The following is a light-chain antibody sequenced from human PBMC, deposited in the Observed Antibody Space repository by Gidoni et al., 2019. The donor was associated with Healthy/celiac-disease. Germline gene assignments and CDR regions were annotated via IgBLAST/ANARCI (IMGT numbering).Light chain of an antibody. J-gene: IGLJ3*02. V-gene: IGLV2-11*01. CDR3: CSYAGSYTLV. CDR1: TSDVGGYNS. CDR2: VVS. Sequence: QSARTQPRSVSGSPGQAVTISCTGTTSDVGGYNSVSWYQQHPGKAPKLMIYVVSKRPSGVPDRFSGSKSGHTASLSISVLQAEDEAAYSCCSYAGSYTLVFGGGTKLTVL.